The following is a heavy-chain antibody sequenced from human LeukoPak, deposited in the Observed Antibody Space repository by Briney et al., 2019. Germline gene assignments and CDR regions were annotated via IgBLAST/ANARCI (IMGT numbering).Heavy chain of an antibody. V-gene: IGHV4-31*03. D-gene: IGHD3-3*02. CDR1: GGSISSGGYY. CDR3: ARVGFLERTRFDP. Sequence: SQTLSLTCTVSGGSISSGGYYWSWIRQRPGKGLEWIGYIYYSGSTYYNPSHKSRVTISVDTSKNQFSLKLSSVTAADTAVYYCARVGFLERTRFDPWGQGTLVTVSS. J-gene: IGHJ5*02. CDR2: IYYSGST.